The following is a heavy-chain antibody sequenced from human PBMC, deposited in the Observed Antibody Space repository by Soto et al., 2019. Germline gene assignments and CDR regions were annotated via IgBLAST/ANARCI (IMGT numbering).Heavy chain of an antibody. J-gene: IGHJ4*02. D-gene: IGHD6-13*01. CDR2: INHSGST. CDR1: GCSFSGYY. CDR3: ARVLSRSSLIRLVY. V-gene: IGHV4-34*01. Sequence: QVQLQQRGAGLLKPSATLALTCAVYGCSFSGYYWSWIRQPPGKGLEWIGEINHSGSTKYNPSIKSRVTKSVDKSKNQFCLMLSSVTAADTAVYYCARVLSRSSLIRLVYGGQGTLFTVSS.